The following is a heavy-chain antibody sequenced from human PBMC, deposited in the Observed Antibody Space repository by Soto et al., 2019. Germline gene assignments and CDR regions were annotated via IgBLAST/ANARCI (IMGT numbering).Heavy chain of an antibody. J-gene: IGHJ5*02. CDR3: ARIPSP. D-gene: IGHD2-21*01. V-gene: IGHV4-30-2*01. CDR1: CGSISSGGYS. CDR2: IYHSGST. Sequence: SETLSLTCAVSCGSISSGGYSWSWIRQPPGKGLEWIGYIYHSGSTYYNPSLKSRVTISVDRSKNQFSLKLSSVTAADTAVYYCARIPSPWGQGTLVTVSS.